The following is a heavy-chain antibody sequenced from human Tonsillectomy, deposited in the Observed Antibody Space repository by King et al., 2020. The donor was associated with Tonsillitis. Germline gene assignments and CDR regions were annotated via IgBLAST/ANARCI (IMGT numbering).Heavy chain of an antibody. V-gene: IGHV4-38-2*02. D-gene: IGHD4-23*01. CDR3: ARDKITTVVTPGWFDP. Sequence: QLQESGPGLVKPSETLSLTCTVSGYSISSGYYWGWIRQPPGKGLEWIGSIYHSGSTYYNPSLKSRVTISVDTSKNQFSLKRSSVTAADTAVYYCARDKITTVVTPGWFDPWGQGTLVTVSS. CDR2: IYHSGST. J-gene: IGHJ5*02. CDR1: GYSISSGYY.